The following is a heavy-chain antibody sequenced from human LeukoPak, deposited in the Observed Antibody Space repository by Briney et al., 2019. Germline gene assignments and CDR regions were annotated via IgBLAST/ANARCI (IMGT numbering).Heavy chain of an antibody. CDR1: GYNFTNYW. CDR3: ASSTTVAYYFDY. CDR2: IWPGDSDT. J-gene: IGHJ4*02. Sequence: GESLKISCKGSGYNFTNYWIAWVRQMPGKGLEWMGIIWPGDSDTRYSPSFQGQVTISADKSISTAYLQWSSLKASDTAMYYCASSTTVAYYFDYWGQGTLVTVSS. V-gene: IGHV5-51*01. D-gene: IGHD4-23*01.